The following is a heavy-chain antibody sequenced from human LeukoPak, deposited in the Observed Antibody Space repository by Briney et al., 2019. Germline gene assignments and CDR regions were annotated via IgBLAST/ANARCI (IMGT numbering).Heavy chain of an antibody. Sequence: GGSLRLSCAASGFTVSINYMSWVRQAPGKGLEWVSVIYSGGSTYYADSVKGRFTISRDNSKNTLYLQMNSLRAEDTAVYYCAREGGDGGIAVAGTGVYWGQGTLVTVSS. CDR1: GFTVSINY. CDR3: AREGGDGGIAVAGTGVY. CDR2: IYSGGST. V-gene: IGHV3-66*01. J-gene: IGHJ4*02. D-gene: IGHD6-19*01.